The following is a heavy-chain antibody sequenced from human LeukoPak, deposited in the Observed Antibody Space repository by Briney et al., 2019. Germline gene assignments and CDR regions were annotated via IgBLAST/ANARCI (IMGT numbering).Heavy chain of an antibody. CDR1: EFTFSGYW. CDR2: INQDGSEK. Sequence: GGSLRLSCAASEFTFSGYWMNWVRQAPGKGPEWVANINQDGSEKHYVDSVKGRFSISRHNAKNSLFLQMNSLRVEDTAVLYCARDGFVAAADYWPQGTLVTVSS. J-gene: IGHJ4*02. D-gene: IGHD6-13*01. V-gene: IGHV3-7*01. CDR3: ARDGFVAAADY.